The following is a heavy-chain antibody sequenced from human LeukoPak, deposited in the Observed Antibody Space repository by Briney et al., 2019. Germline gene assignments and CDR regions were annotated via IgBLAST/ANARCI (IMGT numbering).Heavy chain of an antibody. J-gene: IGHJ4*02. CDR3: AKVRDSIGSTFDS. D-gene: IGHD3-22*01. CDR1: GFTFGDYA. Sequence: GGSLRLSCTASGFTFGDYAMTWVRQAPGKGLEWVSAISGSGGSTYFADSVKGRFTISRDNSKNTVYLQANSLRAEDTAVYYCAKVRDSIGSTFDSWGQGTLVTVSS. CDR2: ISGSGGST. V-gene: IGHV3-23*01.